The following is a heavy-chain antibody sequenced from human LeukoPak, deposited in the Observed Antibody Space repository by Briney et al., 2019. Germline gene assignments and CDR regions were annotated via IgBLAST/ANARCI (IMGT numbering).Heavy chain of an antibody. J-gene: IGHJ4*02. CDR2: INTDGSTT. D-gene: IGHD2-15*01. Sequence: GGSLRLSCAASGFTFSSYWMHWVRQAPGEGLVWVSRINTDGSTTSYADSVKGRFTLSRDNARNTLYLQMNSLRAEDTAVYYCARDRGDKAFDYWGQGTLVTVSS. V-gene: IGHV3-74*01. CDR3: ARDRGDKAFDY. CDR1: GFTFSSYW.